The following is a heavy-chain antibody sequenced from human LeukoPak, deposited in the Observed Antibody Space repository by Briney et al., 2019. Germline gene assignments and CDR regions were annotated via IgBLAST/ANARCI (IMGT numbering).Heavy chain of an antibody. J-gene: IGHJ4*02. CDR3: ARGAGWYGY. D-gene: IGHD6-19*01. CDR2: IYYSGST. Sequence: SETLSLTCTVSGDSLSSYHWSWLRQPPGEGLEWIGYIYYSGSTNYNPSLKGRVIISVDTSNNQFSLKLSSVTAADTAVYYCARGAGWYGYWGQGTLVTVSS. CDR1: GDSLSSYH. V-gene: IGHV4-59*01.